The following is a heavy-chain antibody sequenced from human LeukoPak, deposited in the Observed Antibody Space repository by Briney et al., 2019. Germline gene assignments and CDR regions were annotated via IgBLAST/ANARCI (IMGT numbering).Heavy chain of an antibody. V-gene: IGHV3-23*01. CDR1: GFTPSIDT. J-gene: IGHJ4*02. CDR3: AAGGDSSGYYYIY. CDR2: ISGDGGST. D-gene: IGHD3-22*01. Sequence: GGCPRHSPAPSGFTPSIDTMSSVCAAPRTRGGWAWAISGDGGSTYYADSVKGRFTISRDNSKNTVYLQMSSLRAEDTAVYYCAAGGDSSGYYYIYWGQGTLVTVSS.